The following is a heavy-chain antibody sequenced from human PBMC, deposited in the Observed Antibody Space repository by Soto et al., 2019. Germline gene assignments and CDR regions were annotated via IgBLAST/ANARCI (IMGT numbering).Heavy chain of an antibody. V-gene: IGHV1-2*02. CDR2: INPNRGGT. J-gene: IGHJ4*02. D-gene: IGHD6-6*01. Sequence: QVQLVQSGAEVKKPGASVKVSCKASGYTFTGYYMHWVRQAPGQGLEWMGWINPNRGGTNYAQKFQGRVTMTRDTSISTAYMELSRLRSDDTAVYYCASRSIAAREGLSYWGQGTLVTVSS. CDR1: GYTFTGYY. CDR3: ASRSIAAREGLSY.